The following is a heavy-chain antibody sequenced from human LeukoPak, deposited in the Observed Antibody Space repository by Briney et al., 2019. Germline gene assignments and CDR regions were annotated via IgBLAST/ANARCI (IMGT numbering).Heavy chain of an antibody. D-gene: IGHD3-10*01. CDR1: DYSIRSGYY. V-gene: IGHV4-61*02. J-gene: IGHJ4*02. CDR3: ARGFYYASGSYNFDY. Sequence: PSETLSLTCAVSDYSIRSGYYWSWIRQPAGKGLEWIGRIYTSGSTNFHPSLKSRVTISVDTSKNQFSLKLSSVTAADTAVYYCARGFYYASGSYNFDYWGQGTLVTVSS. CDR2: IYTSGST.